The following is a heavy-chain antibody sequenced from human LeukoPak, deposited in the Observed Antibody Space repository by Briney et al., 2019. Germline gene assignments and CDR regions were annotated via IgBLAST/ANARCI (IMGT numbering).Heavy chain of an antibody. J-gene: IGHJ4*02. CDR3: ARQGVGATLDY. CDR2: IYPGDSDT. D-gene: IGHD1-26*01. V-gene: IGHV5-51*01. CDR1: GYSFSSYW. Sequence: GESLKIPCKGSGYSFSSYWIGWVRQMPGKGLESMGIIYPGDSDTRYSPSFQGQVTISADKSISTAYLQLSTLKASDTAMYYCARQGVGATLDYWGQGTLVTVSS.